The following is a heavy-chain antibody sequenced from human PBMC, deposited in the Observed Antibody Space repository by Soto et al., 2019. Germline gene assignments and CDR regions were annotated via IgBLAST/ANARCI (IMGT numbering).Heavy chain of an antibody. CDR1: GYTFTSYG. CDR2: ISAYNGNT. CDR3: ARDIRYSSGWYFDY. D-gene: IGHD6-19*01. V-gene: IGHV1-18*04. Sequence: RASVKVSCKASGYTFTSYGISWVRQAPGQGLEWMGWISAYNGNTNYAQKLQGRVTMTTDTSTSTAYMELRSLRSDDTAVYYCARDIRYSSGWYFDYWGQGTLVTVSS. J-gene: IGHJ4*02.